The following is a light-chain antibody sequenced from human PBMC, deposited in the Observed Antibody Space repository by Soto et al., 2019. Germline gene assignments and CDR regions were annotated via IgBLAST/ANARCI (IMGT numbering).Light chain of an antibody. V-gene: IGKV1-5*01. CDR3: QQYDNYKPLT. J-gene: IGKJ4*01. Sequence: DIQMTQSPSTLSASVGDRVTITCRASQSISRWLAWYQQKPGKAPKLLIFDASSLESGTPSRFSGRRSGAQFTLTINGLQPDDFATYYCQQYDNYKPLTFGGGTKVDIK. CDR2: DAS. CDR1: QSISRW.